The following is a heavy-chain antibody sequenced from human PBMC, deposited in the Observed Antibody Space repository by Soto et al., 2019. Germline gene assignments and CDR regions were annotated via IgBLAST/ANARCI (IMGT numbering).Heavy chain of an antibody. CDR1: GFIFSTYW. D-gene: IGHD6-19*01. J-gene: IGHJ4*02. Sequence: EVQLVESGGGLVQPGGSLRLSCAASGFIFSTYWMNWVRQAPGKGLQWVANIKGDGSQKYYVDSVEGRFTISRDNAKNSLYLEMNSLRAEDTAVYYCVGGSGWLPDCWGQGTLVTVSS. CDR2: IKGDGSQK. CDR3: VGGSGWLPDC. V-gene: IGHV3-7*05.